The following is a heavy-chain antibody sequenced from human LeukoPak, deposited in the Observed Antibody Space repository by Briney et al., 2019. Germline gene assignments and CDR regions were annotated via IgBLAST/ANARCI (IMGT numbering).Heavy chain of an antibody. V-gene: IGHV1-8*01. CDR2: MNPNSGNT. CDR3: ARGVGNYYYMDV. J-gene: IGHJ6*03. Sequence: ASVKVSRKASGYTFTSYDINWVRQATGQGLEWMGWMNPNSGNTGYAQKFQSRVTMTRNTSVSTAYMELSSLRSNYTAVYYCARGVGNYYYMDVWGKGTTVTVSS. CDR1: GYTFTSYD.